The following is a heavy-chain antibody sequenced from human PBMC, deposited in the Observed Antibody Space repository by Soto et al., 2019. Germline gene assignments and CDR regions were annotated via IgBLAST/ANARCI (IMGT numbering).Heavy chain of an antibody. CDR3: TTAPRAYYYDSSGLGVY. Sequence: GGSLRLSCAASGFTFSNAGRSWVRQTPGKGLEWVGRIKSKTDGGTTDYAAPVKGRFTISRDDSKNTLYLQMNSLKTEDTAVYYCTTAPRAYYYDSSGLGVYWGQGTLLTVSS. D-gene: IGHD3-22*01. V-gene: IGHV3-15*01. J-gene: IGHJ4*02. CDR2: IKSKTDGGTT. CDR1: GFTFSNAG.